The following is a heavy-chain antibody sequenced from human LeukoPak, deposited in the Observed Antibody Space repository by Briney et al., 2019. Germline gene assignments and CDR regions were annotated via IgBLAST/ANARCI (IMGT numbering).Heavy chain of an antibody. D-gene: IGHD3-10*01. J-gene: IGHJ4*02. Sequence: GRSLRLSCAASGFTVSSNYMSWVRQAPGKGLEWVSVIYSGGSTYYADSVKGRFTISRDNSKNTLYLQMNSLRAEDTAVYYCASRIYGSGFGYFDYWGQGTLVTVSS. CDR2: IYSGGST. CDR1: GFTVSSNY. CDR3: ASRIYGSGFGYFDY. V-gene: IGHV3-53*01.